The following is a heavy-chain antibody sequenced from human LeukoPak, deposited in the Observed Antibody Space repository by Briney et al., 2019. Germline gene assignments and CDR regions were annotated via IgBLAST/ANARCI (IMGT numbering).Heavy chain of an antibody. J-gene: IGHJ5*02. CDR2: TYYRSTWYN. V-gene: IGHV6-1*01. CDR1: GDRVSSNRVT. Sequence: SQTLSLTCAISGDRVSSNRVTWNWIRKSPSRGLECLGRTYYRSTWYNDYAVSVRGRITVNPDTSKNQFSLHLNSVTPEDTAVYYCARRLTQYDCFDPWGQGILVTVSS. CDR3: ARRLTQYDCFDP. D-gene: IGHD2-2*01.